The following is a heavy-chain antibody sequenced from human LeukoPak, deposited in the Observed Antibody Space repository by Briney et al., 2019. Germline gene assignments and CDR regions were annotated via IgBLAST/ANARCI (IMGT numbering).Heavy chain of an antibody. J-gene: IGHJ4*02. D-gene: IGHD1-26*01. CDR1: GFTFSSHA. V-gene: IGHV3-23*01. CDR3: ARKKPFSGSYYDN. CDR2: VSGDGVST. Sequence: PGGSLRLSCAASGFTFSSHAMSWVRQAPGKGLEWLSSVSGDGVSTYYADSVKGRFSVFRDNSKSTLSLQMNSLRADDTAVYYCARKKPFSGSYYDNWGQGTLVTVSS.